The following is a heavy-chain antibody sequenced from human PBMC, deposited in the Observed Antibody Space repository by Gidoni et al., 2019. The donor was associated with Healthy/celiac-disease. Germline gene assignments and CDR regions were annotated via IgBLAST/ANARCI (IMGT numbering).Heavy chain of an antibody. Sequence: EVQLLESGGGLVQPGGSLRLSCAASGFTVSSYAMSWVRQAPGKGLEWVSAISGSGGSTYYADSVKGRFTISRDNSKNTLYLQMNSLRAEDTAVYYCAKLMALMVRGVIIGNWFDPWGQGTLVTVSS. V-gene: IGHV3-23*01. CDR3: AKLMALMVRGVIIGNWFDP. CDR1: GFTVSSYA. CDR2: ISGSGGST. D-gene: IGHD3-10*01. J-gene: IGHJ5*02.